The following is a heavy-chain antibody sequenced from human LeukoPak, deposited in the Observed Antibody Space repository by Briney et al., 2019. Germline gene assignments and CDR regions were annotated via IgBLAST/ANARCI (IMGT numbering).Heavy chain of an antibody. J-gene: IGHJ4*02. V-gene: IGHV4-59*02. CDR3: ARTPNRGGFDY. Sequence: SETLSLTCTVPGGSVSSYYWSWSRQPAGKGLEWIAYIHYSGSTNYNPSLKSRVTISVDTSKNQFPLKLSSVTAADTAVYYCARTPNRGGFDYWGQGTLVTVSS. CDR1: GGSVSSYY. CDR2: IHYSGST. D-gene: IGHD3-10*01.